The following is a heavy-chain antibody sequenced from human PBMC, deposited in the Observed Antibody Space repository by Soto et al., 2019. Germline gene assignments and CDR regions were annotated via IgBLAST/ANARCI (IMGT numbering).Heavy chain of an antibody. V-gene: IGHV4-38-2*02. CDR2: IYHSGST. CDR3: ARVPYDFWSGYYAFDI. CDR1: GYSISSGYY. J-gene: IGHJ3*02. Sequence: SETLSLTCTVSGYSISSGYYWGWIRQPPGKGLEWIGSIYHSGSTYYNPSLKSRVTISVDTSKNHFSLKLSSVTAADTAVYYCARVPYDFWSGYYAFDIWGQGTMVTVSS. D-gene: IGHD3-3*01.